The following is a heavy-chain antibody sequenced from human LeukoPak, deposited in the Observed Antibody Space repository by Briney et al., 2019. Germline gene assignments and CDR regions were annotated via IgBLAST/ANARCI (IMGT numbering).Heavy chain of an antibody. D-gene: IGHD3-22*01. CDR1: GGSISSSNYY. Sequence: SETLSLTCTVSGGSISSSNYYWGWIRQPPGKGLEWIGEINHSGSTNYNPSLKSRVTISVDTSKNQFSLKLSSVTAADTAVYYCARRPRSGRIVVVMKPFDYWGQGTLVTVSS. J-gene: IGHJ4*02. V-gene: IGHV4-39*07. CDR3: ARRPRSGRIVVVMKPFDY. CDR2: INHSGST.